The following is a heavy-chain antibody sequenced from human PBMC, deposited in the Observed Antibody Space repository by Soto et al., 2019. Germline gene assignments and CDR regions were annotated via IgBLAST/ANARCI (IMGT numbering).Heavy chain of an antibody. D-gene: IGHD4-4*01. CDR1: GFTFSSYA. J-gene: IGHJ4*02. CDR3: ARPIHHTVTSPLDC. V-gene: IGHV3-30-3*01. Sequence: GGSLRLSCAASGFTFSSYAMHWVRQAPGKGLEWVALISYDGSNKFYADSVKGRFTISRDNSKNTLYLQMNSLRAEDTAVYYWARPIHHTVTSPLDCGGQETLVPVSS. CDR2: ISYDGSNK.